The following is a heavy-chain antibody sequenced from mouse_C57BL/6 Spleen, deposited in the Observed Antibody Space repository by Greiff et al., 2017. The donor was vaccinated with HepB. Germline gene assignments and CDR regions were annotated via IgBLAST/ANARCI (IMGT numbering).Heavy chain of an antibody. Sequence: VQRVESGPGLVQPSQSLSITCTVSGFSLTSYGVHWVRQSPGKGLEWLGVICRGGSTDYNAAFMSRLSITKDNSKSQVFFKMNSLQADDTAIYYCAKNLDYYGSSYGYFDVWGTGTTVTVSS. CDR1: GFSLTSYG. J-gene: IGHJ1*03. CDR3: AKNLDYYGSSYGYFDV. D-gene: IGHD1-1*01. CDR2: ICRGGST. V-gene: IGHV2-5*01.